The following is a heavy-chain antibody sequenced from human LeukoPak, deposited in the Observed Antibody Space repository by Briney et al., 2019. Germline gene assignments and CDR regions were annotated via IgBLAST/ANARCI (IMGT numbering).Heavy chain of an antibody. CDR3: ARWGSPDIVATTDYYYYGMDV. D-gene: IGHD5-12*01. Sequence: ASVKVSCKASGYTFTSYDINWVRQATGQGLEWMGWMNPNSGNTGYAQKFQGRVTMTRNTSISTAYMELSSLRSEDTAVYYCARWGSPDIVATTDYYYYGMDVWGQGTTVTVSS. CDR2: MNPNSGNT. J-gene: IGHJ6*02. CDR1: GYTFTSYD. V-gene: IGHV1-8*01.